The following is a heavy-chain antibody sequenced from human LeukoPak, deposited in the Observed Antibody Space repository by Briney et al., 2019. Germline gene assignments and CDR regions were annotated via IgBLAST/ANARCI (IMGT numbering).Heavy chain of an antibody. V-gene: IGHV1-2*02. CDR2: INPNSGGT. CDR1: GYIFTGYY. CDR3: ATEPLSTGYYWPYYFDY. D-gene: IGHD3-9*01. Sequence: ASVKVSCKSSGYIFTGYYIHWVRQARGQGLEWMGWINPNSGGTNYARKFQGRVTMTRDTSITTAYMELSRLRSDDTAVYYCATEPLSTGYYWPYYFDYWGQGTLLTVSS. J-gene: IGHJ4*02.